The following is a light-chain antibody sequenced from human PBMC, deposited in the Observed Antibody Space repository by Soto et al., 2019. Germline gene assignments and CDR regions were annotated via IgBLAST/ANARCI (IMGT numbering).Light chain of an antibody. V-gene: IGKV3-20*01. CDR2: GAS. CDR1: QSVSSSY. Sequence: EIVLTQSPGTLSLSPGERATLSCRASQSVSSSYLAWYQQKPGQAPRLLIYGASSRATGIPDRFSGSGSGTDFTLTISRLEPEDFAVYYCQQYGRHRELTFGGGTKVEIK. J-gene: IGKJ4*01. CDR3: QQYGRHRELT.